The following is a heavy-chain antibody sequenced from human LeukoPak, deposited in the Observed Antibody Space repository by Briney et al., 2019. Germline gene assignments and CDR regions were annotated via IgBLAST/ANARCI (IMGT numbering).Heavy chain of an antibody. V-gene: IGHV3-30*03. J-gene: IGHJ4*02. Sequence: PGGSLRLSCAASGFTFSSYGMHWVRQAPGKGLEWVAVISYDGSNKYYADSVKGRFTISRDNSKNTLYLQMNSLRAEDTAVYYCARAGSIVVPAATFDYWGQGTLVTVSS. CDR3: ARAGSIVVPAATFDY. CDR1: GFTFSSYG. CDR2: ISYDGSNK. D-gene: IGHD2-2*01.